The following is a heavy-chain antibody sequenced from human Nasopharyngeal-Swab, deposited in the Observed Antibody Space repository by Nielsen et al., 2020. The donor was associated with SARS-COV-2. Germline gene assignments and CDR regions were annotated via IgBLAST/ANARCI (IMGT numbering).Heavy chain of an antibody. V-gene: IGHV3-7*01. CDR3: ARDPGYHYGSGRIYYFDY. Sequence: GESLKISCAASGFTFSSYWMSWVRQAPGKGLEWVANIKQDGSEKYYVDSVKGRFTISRDNAKNSLYLQMNSLRAEDTAVYYCARDPGYHYGSGRIYYFDYWGQGTLVTVSS. D-gene: IGHD3-10*01. CDR1: GFTFSSYW. J-gene: IGHJ4*02. CDR2: IKQDGSEK.